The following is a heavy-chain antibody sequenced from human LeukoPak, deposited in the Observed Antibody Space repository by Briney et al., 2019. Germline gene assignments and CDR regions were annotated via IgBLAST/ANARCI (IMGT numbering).Heavy chain of an antibody. D-gene: IGHD2-15*01. V-gene: IGHV3-30-3*01. Sequence: GGSLRLSCAASGFTFCSYAMHWVRQAPGKGLEWVAGISHDGSNKYYADSVKGRFTISRDNSKNTLYLQMNSLRAEDTAVYYCAREYRLSARYCSGGSCYSGNWFDPWGQGTLVTVSS. CDR2: ISHDGSNK. J-gene: IGHJ5*02. CDR1: GFTFCSYA. CDR3: AREYRLSARYCSGGSCYSGNWFDP.